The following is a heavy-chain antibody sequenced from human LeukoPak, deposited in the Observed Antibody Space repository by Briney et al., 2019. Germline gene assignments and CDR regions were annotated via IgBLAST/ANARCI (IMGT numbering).Heavy chain of an antibody. D-gene: IGHD3-16*02. CDR3: ARDRGPKLGGVIGY. CDR2: IKQDGSGK. Sequence: PGGSLRLSCAASGFTFSSYWMSWVRQAPGKGLEWVANIKQDGSGKYYVDSVKGRFTISRDNAKNSLYLQMNSLRAEDTAVYYCARDRGPKLGGVIGYWGQGTLVTVSS. CDR1: GFTFSSYW. V-gene: IGHV3-7*03. J-gene: IGHJ4*02.